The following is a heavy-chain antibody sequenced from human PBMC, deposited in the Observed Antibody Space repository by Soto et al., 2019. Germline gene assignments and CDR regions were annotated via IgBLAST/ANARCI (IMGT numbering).Heavy chain of an antibody. D-gene: IGHD3-22*01. J-gene: IGHJ4*02. CDR3: ARDSPYYYDSSGYGYYFDY. Sequence: QVQLVQSGAEVKKPGSSVKVSCKASGGTFSSYAISWVRQAPGQGLEWMGGIIPIFGTANYAQKFQGRVTITADESTSTAYMELSSLRSEDTAVYYCARDSPYYYDSSGYGYYFDYWGQGTLVTVSS. CDR1: GGTFSSYA. CDR2: IIPIFGTA. V-gene: IGHV1-69*12.